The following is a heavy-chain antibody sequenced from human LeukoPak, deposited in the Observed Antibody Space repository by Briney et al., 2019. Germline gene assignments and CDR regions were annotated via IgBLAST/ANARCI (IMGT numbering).Heavy chain of an antibody. CDR1: GGSISSGDFY. D-gene: IGHD3-22*01. J-gene: IGHJ6*02. CDR3: ARDREFYDSSSYYYYYAMDV. V-gene: IGHV4-30-4*01. CDR2: IYYSGST. Sequence: PSETLSLTCTVSGGSISSGDFYWSWIHQPPGKGLEWIGYIYYSGSTSYNPSLKSRVTMSVDTSKNQFSLKLSSVTAADTAVYYCARDREFYDSSSYYYYYAMDVWGQGTTVTVSS.